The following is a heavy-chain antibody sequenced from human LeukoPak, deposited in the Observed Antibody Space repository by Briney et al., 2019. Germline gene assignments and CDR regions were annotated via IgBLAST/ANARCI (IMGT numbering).Heavy chain of an antibody. J-gene: IGHJ6*02. D-gene: IGHD2-2*01. V-gene: IGHV4-28*05. CDR3: ARGPLNFVVVPAAVYYYYGMDV. Sequence: SETLSLTCSVSGYSISTSNYWAWIRQPPGRGLEWIGHIYYSGGIYYNPSLKSRVTMSVDTSRNQFSLKLSSVTAADTAVYYCARGPLNFVVVPAAVYYYYGMDVWGQGTTVTVSS. CDR1: GYSISTSNY. CDR2: IYYSGGI.